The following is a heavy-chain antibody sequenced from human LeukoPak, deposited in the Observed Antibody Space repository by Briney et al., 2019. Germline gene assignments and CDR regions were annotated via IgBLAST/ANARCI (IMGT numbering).Heavy chain of an antibody. J-gene: IGHJ4*02. CDR1: GFTFSGSA. V-gene: IGHV3-73*01. Sequence: GGSLRVSCAASGFTFSGSAMHWVRQASGKGLEWVGRFRSKANSYATAYAASVKGRFTISRDDSKNTAYLQMNSLKTEGTAVYYCAREDSGSYYLDFDYWGQGTLVTVSS. D-gene: IGHD1-26*01. CDR3: AREDSGSYYLDFDY. CDR2: FRSKANSYAT.